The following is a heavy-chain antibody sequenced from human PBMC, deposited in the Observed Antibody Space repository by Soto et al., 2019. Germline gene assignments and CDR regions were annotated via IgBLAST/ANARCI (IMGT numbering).Heavy chain of an antibody. CDR2: ISDSGSSI. CDR1: GFTFSDYY. CDR3: ARDTAFINSGFFDA. V-gene: IGHV3-11*01. J-gene: IGHJ5*02. D-gene: IGHD3-22*01. Sequence: GSRRLSCAASGFTFSDYYMNWIRQAPGKGLEWVSYISDSGSSIFYADSVKGRFTISRDSARKSLYLHMSSLRVEDTAVYYCARDTAFINSGFFDAWGQGTPVTVS.